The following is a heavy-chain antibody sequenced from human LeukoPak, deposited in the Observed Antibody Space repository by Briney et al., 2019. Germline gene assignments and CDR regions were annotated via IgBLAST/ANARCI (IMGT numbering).Heavy chain of an antibody. Sequence: AGGSLRLSCAASGFTFSSYEMNWVRQAPGKGLEWVSYISSSGSTIYYEDSVKGRFTISRDNAKNSLYLQMNSLRAEDTAVYYCARVSLGLRLGELSLNVGKDYWGQGTLVTVSS. CDR1: GFTFSSYE. CDR3: ARVSLGLRLGELSLNVGKDY. D-gene: IGHD3-16*02. J-gene: IGHJ4*02. V-gene: IGHV3-48*03. CDR2: ISSSGSTI.